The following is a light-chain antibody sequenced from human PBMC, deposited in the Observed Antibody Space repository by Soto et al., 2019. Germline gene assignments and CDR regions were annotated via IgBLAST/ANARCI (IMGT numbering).Light chain of an antibody. CDR3: SSYTRRSTWV. V-gene: IGLV2-14*01. CDR2: DVS. Sequence: QSVLTQPASVSGSPGQSIAISCTGTTSDVGGYNYVSWYQQHPGKTPNLMIYDVSNRPSGVSNRFSGSKSGNAASLNISGSQAEDEADYYCSSYTRRSTWVFGGGTKLTVL. J-gene: IGLJ3*02. CDR1: TSDVGGYNY.